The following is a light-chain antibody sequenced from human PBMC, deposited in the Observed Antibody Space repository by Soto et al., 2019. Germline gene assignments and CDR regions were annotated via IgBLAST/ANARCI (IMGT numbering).Light chain of an antibody. CDR1: QSISSY. CDR2: AAS. V-gene: IGKV1-39*01. Sequence: DIQMTQSPSWLCASVGERGIITWLASQSISSYLNWYQQKPGKAPNLLIDAASSLQSGVPSRFSGSGSGTDFTLTISSLQPEDFATYYCHQYDSYPYTFGQGTKVDIK. J-gene: IGKJ2*01. CDR3: HQYDSYPYT.